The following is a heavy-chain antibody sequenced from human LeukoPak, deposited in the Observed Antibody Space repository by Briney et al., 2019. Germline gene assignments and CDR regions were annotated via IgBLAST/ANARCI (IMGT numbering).Heavy chain of an antibody. V-gene: IGHV3-11*04. CDR2: TSNSGSTK. J-gene: IGHJ4*02. Sequence: GGSLRLSCTASGFTFSDYYMNWIRQAPGKGLEWVSYTSNSGSTKSYADSVEGRFTISRDNAKNSLYLQMNSLRAEDTAVYYCAKDIGSYYDYWGQGILVTVSS. CDR3: AKDIGSYYDY. CDR1: GFTFSDYY. D-gene: IGHD3-10*01.